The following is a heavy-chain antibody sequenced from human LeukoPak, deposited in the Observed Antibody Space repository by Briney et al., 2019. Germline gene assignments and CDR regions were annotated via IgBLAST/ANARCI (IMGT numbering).Heavy chain of an antibody. CDR1: GFTFSSYW. J-gene: IGHJ4*02. CDR3: ASGDYYDSSGHYI. D-gene: IGHD3-22*01. Sequence: GGSLRLSCAASGFTFSSYWMHWVRQAPGKGLVWVSRINSDGSSTSYADSVKGRFTISRDNAKNTLYLQMNSLRAEDTAVYYCASGDYYDSSGHYIWGQGTLVTVSS. V-gene: IGHV3-74*01. CDR2: INSDGSST.